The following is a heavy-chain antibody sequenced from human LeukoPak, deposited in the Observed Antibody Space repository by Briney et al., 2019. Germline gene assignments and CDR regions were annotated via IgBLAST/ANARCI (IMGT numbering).Heavy chain of an antibody. CDR2: IYPDDSDT. CDR3: ATRDGYNSLFAFDY. CDR1: GYSFTCYW. Sequence: NHGESLQISCKGSGYSFTCYWVGWVRQMPGKGLGGMGIIYPDDSDTRYRPSFQGQVTISADKSISTAYLQWSSLKASDTAMYYCATRDGYNSLFAFDYWGQGTLVTVSS. J-gene: IGHJ4*02. D-gene: IGHD5-24*01. V-gene: IGHV5-51*01.